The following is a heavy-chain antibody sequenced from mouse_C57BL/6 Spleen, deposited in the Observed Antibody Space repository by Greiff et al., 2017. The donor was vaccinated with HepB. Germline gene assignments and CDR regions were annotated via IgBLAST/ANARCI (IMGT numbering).Heavy chain of an antibody. Sequence: VQLQQPGAELVMPGASVKLSCKASGYTFTSYWMHWVKQRPGQGLEWIGEIDPSDSYTNYNQKFKGKSTLTVDKSSSTAYMQLSSLTSEDSAVYYCARATVVATGFDYWGQGTTLTVSS. CDR2: IDPSDSYT. D-gene: IGHD1-1*01. CDR3: ARATVVATGFDY. V-gene: IGHV1-69*01. CDR1: GYTFTSYW. J-gene: IGHJ2*01.